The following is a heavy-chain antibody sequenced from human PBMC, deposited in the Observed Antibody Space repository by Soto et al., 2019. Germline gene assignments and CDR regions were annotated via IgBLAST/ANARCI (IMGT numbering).Heavy chain of an antibody. CDR2: ISGSGGST. V-gene: IGHV3-23*04. CDR3: AKEVFYVFYYYYGMDV. CDR1: GFTFSSYA. D-gene: IGHD1-20*01. J-gene: IGHJ6*02. Sequence: EVQVVESGGGLIQPGGSLRLSCAASGFTFSSYAMSWVRQAPGKGLEWVSAISGSGGSTYYADSVKGRFTISRDNSKNTLYLQMNSLRAEDTAVYYCAKEVFYVFYYYYGMDVWGQGTTVTVSS.